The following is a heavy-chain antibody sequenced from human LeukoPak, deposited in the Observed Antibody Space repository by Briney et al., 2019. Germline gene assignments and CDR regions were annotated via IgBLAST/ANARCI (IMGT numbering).Heavy chain of an antibody. J-gene: IGHJ4*02. CDR1: GFTFSGCG. D-gene: IGHD5-18*01. Sequence: GGSLRLSCAASGFTFSGCGMHWVRQAPGKGLEWVAFIWYDGRDKYYTDSVKGRFTISRDNSKNTLYLQMNSLRAEDTAMYYCAKDPYSYGSYFDYWGQGNLVTVSS. CDR3: AKDPYSYGSYFDY. CDR2: IWYDGRDK. V-gene: IGHV3-30*02.